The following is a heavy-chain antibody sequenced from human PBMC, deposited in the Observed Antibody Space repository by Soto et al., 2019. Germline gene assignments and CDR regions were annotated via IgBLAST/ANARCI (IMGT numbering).Heavy chain of an antibody. Sequence: EVQLVESGGSLVLPGGSLRLSCAASGFPFNNYWMSWVRQAPGKGLEWVANIKEDGSEKYYVDSVQGRFTISRDNVKNSLFLQMNSLRAEDTAVYYCARDRGGLGYWGQGTLVTVSS. CDR3: ARDRGGLGY. CDR2: IKEDGSEK. CDR1: GFPFNNYW. J-gene: IGHJ4*02. V-gene: IGHV3-7*01. D-gene: IGHD3-16*01.